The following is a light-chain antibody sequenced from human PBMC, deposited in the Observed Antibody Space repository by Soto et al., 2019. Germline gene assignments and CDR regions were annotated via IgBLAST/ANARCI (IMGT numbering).Light chain of an antibody. Sequence: QSALTQPASVSGSPGQSITISCTGTSSDIGNYDFVSWYQQVPGTAPKAMIYEVSSRPSGVSYRFSGSKSGNTASLTISGLQSEDEADYYCNSYASVNSPVLFGGGTKVTVL. CDR2: EVS. CDR3: NSYASVNSPVL. J-gene: IGLJ2*01. V-gene: IGLV2-14*01. CDR1: SSDIGNYDF.